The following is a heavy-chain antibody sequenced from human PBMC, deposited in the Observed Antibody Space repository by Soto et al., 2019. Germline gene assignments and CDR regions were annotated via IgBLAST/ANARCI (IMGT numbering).Heavy chain of an antibody. V-gene: IGHV3-30-3*01. CDR1: GFTFSSYA. J-gene: IGHJ3*02. Sequence: QVKLVESRGGVVQPGRSLRLSCAASGFTFSSYAMHWVRQAPGKGLEWVAVISYDGSNKYYADSVKGRFTISRDNSKNTLYLQMNSLRAEDTAVYYCARDGKQNDAFDIWGQGTIVTVSS. CDR3: ARDGKQNDAFDI. CDR2: ISYDGSNK. D-gene: IGHD1-26*01.